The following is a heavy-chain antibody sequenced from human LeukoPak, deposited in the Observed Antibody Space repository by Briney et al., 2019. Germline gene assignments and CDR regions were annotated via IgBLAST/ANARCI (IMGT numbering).Heavy chain of an antibody. J-gene: IGHJ4*02. V-gene: IGHV4-31*03. D-gene: IGHD2-2*02. CDR3: ARAVAPAAIYDFQFDY. Sequence: SQTLSLTCTVSGGSISIGGYYWNWIRQHPGQGLEWIGYIYYSGDTNYNPSLKSRVTISVDTSKNHFSLKLSSVTAADTAVYYCARAVAPAAIYDFQFDYWGQGTLVTVSS. CDR2: IYYSGDT. CDR1: GGSISIGGYY.